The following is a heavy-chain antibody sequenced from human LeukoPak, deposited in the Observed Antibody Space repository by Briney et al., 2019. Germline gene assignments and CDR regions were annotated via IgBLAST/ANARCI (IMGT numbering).Heavy chain of an antibody. D-gene: IGHD3-22*01. CDR1: GYTFTGYY. CDR2: INPNSGGT. Sequence: ASVKVSCKASGYTFTGYYMHWVRQAPGQGLEWMGRINPNSGGTNYAQKFQGRVTMTRDTSISTAYMELSRLRSDDMAVYYCARGDSSGYYPFDYWGQGTLVTVSS. CDR3: ARGDSSGYYPFDY. V-gene: IGHV1-2*06. J-gene: IGHJ4*02.